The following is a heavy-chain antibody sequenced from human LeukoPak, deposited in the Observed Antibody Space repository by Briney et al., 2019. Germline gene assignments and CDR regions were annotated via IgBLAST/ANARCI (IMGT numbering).Heavy chain of an antibody. Sequence: TGGSLRLSCAASGFTFSSYAMSWVRQAPGKGLEWVSAISGSGGSTYYADSVKGRFTISRDNSKNTLYLQMNSLRAEDTAVYYCASYKGRTRHPDYGVDYWGQGTLVTVSS. D-gene: IGHD4-17*01. CDR3: ASYKGRTRHPDYGVDY. J-gene: IGHJ4*02. CDR1: GFTFSSYA. CDR2: ISGSGGST. V-gene: IGHV3-23*01.